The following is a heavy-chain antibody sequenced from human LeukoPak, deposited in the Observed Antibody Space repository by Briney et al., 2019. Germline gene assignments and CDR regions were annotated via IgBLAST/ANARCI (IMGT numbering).Heavy chain of an antibody. CDR1: GFTVNRDY. J-gene: IGHJ4*02. CDR2: VYNDGRT. CDR3: TRGSPTVSAGYN. D-gene: IGHD1-1*01. Sequence: PGESLRLSCAASGFTVNRDYMSWVRQSPGKGLEWVSVVYNDGRTFYADSVKGRFTISRDDSKNTVFLQMNRLRPEDTAIYFCTRGSPTVSAGYNWGRGTAVIVSS. V-gene: IGHV3-53*01.